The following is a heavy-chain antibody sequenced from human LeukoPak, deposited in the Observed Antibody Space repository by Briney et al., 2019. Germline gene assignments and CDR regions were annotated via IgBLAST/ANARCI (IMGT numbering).Heavy chain of an antibody. D-gene: IGHD6-6*01. J-gene: IGHJ4*02. CDR2: IYHSGST. Sequence: SETLSLTCTVSGGSISSGGYYWSWIRQPPGKGLEWIGYIYHSGSTYYNPSLKSRVTISVDRSKNQFSLKLSSVTAADTAVYYCARQGIAARSLFDYWGQGTLVTVSS. V-gene: IGHV4-30-2*01. CDR3: ARQGIAARSLFDY. CDR1: GGSISSGGYY.